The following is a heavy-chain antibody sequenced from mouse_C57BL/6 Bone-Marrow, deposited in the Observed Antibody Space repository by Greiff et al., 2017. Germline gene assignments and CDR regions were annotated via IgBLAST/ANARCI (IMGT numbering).Heavy chain of an antibody. D-gene: IGHD1-1*01. J-gene: IGHJ3*01. Sequence: QVQLQQPGAELVKPGASVKLSCKASGYTFTSYWMQWVKQRPGQGLEWIGEIDPSDSYTNSNQKFKGTATLTVDTSSSTAYMQLSSLPSEDSAVYYCARRAYYYGSSAWFAYWGQGTLVTVSA. CDR2: IDPSDSYT. CDR3: ARRAYYYGSSAWFAY. CDR1: GYTFTSYW. V-gene: IGHV1-50*01.